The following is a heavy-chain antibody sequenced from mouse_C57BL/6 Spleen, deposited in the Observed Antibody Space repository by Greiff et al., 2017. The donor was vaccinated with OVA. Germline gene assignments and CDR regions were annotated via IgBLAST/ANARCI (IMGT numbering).Heavy chain of an antibody. Sequence: VQVVESGPGLVQPSQSLSITCTVSGFSLTSYGVHWVRQSPGKGLEWLGVIWSGGSTDYNAAFISRLSISKDNSKSQVFFKMNSLQADDTAIYYCARPLTTVVAIYAMDYWGQGTSVTVSS. CDR3: ARPLTTVVAIYAMDY. J-gene: IGHJ4*01. V-gene: IGHV2-2*01. CDR2: IWSGGST. CDR1: GFSLTSYG. D-gene: IGHD1-1*01.